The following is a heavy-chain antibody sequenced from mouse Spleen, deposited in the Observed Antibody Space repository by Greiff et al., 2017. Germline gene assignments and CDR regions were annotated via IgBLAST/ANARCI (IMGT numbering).Heavy chain of an antibody. J-gene: IGHJ4*01. V-gene: IGHV1-9*01. CDR2: ILPGSGST. CDR1: GYTFTGYW. D-gene: IGHD1-1*01. CDR3: ARGNIYYYGSSYAMGY. Sequence: QVQLQQSGAELVKPGASVKLSCKATGYTFTGYWIEWVKQRPGHGLEWIGEILPGSGSTNYNEKFKGKATFTADTSSNTAYMQLSSLTTEDSAIYYCARGNIYYYGSSYAMGYWGQGTSVTGSS.